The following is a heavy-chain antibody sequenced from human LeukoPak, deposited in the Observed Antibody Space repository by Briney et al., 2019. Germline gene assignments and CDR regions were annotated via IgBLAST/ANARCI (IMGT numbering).Heavy chain of an antibody. J-gene: IGHJ4*02. Sequence: ASVKVSCQTFGYTFTSYYMHWVRLAPGQGLEWMGIINPGAGITNYAQKFQGRVTMTRDTSTSTVYMELTSLRFEDTAVYYCARDQSGSYDYWGQGTLVTVSS. CDR1: GYTFTSYY. CDR2: INPGAGIT. D-gene: IGHD1-26*01. V-gene: IGHV1-46*01. CDR3: ARDQSGSYDY.